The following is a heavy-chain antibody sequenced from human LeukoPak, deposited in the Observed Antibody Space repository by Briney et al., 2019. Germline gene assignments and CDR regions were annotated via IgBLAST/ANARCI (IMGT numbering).Heavy chain of an antibody. Sequence: GGSLRLSCAASGFTFSSYAMHWVRQAPGKGLEWVAVISYDGSNKYYADSVKGRFTISRDNSKNTVYLQMISLRAEDTAVYYGASSTEWEPIRDYWGPGTLVTVSS. D-gene: IGHD1-26*01. CDR1: GFTFSSYA. CDR2: ISYDGSNK. J-gene: IGHJ4*02. CDR3: ASSTEWEPIRDY. V-gene: IGHV3-30*14.